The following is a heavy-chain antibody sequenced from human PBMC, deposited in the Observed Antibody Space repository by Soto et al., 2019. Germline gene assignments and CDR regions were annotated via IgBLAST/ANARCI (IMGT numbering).Heavy chain of an antibody. V-gene: IGHV3-30*18. CDR1: GFRFSSYG. J-gene: IGHJ6*03. D-gene: IGHD2-15*01. CDR2: ISHDGSYK. CDR3: AKDYSMLDCSGGSCPTEYFYYYMDV. Sequence: GESLKISCAASGFRFSSYGMHWVRQAPGKGLEWVAVISHDGSYKYSADSVKGRFTISRDNSMNTLYLQMSSLIPEDTAVYYCAKDYSMLDCSGGSCPTEYFYYYMDVWGKGTTVTVSS.